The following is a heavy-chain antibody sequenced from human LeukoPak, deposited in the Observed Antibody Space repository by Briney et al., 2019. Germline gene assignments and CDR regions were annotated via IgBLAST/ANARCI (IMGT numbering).Heavy chain of an antibody. V-gene: IGHV4-39*01. J-gene: IGHJ4*02. CDR3: ARHFRGSGGPRAASYDY. Sequence: PSETLSLTCTVSGGSISSSSYYWGWIRQPPGKGLEWIGSIYYSGSTYYNPSLKSRVTIPVDTSKNQFSLKLSSVTAADTAVYYCARHFRGSGGPRAASYDYWGQGTLVTVSS. D-gene: IGHD6-19*01. CDR2: IYYSGST. CDR1: GGSISSSSYY.